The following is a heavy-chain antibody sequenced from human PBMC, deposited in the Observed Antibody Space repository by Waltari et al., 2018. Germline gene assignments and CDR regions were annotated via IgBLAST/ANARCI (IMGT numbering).Heavy chain of an antibody. CDR2: MYSGGST. Sequence: EVRLVESGGGLIQAGGSLRLACEVSGFTVRNNYMSWVRQGPGRGLESVSIMYSGGSTYYEDPVKGRFLIARNNSKNTVYLEMTNLRADDTAVYYCARGPFHDVGASWGQGTLVTVSS. J-gene: IGHJ5*02. CDR3: ARGPFHDVGAS. D-gene: IGHD3-16*01. CDR1: GFTVRNNY. V-gene: IGHV3-53*01.